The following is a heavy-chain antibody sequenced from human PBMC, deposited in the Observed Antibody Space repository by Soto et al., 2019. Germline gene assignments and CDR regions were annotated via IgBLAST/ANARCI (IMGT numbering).Heavy chain of an antibody. CDR3: AKDAHTSTIIAAAGPSFDY. Sequence: GGSLRLSCAASGFTFSSYAMSWVRQAPGKGLEWVSAISGSGCSTYYADSVKGRFTISRDNSKNTLYLQMNSLRAEDTAVYYWAKDAHTSTIIAAAGPSFDYWGQGTLVTVSS. J-gene: IGHJ4*02. CDR1: GFTFSSYA. D-gene: IGHD6-13*01. CDR2: ISGSGCST. V-gene: IGHV3-23*01.